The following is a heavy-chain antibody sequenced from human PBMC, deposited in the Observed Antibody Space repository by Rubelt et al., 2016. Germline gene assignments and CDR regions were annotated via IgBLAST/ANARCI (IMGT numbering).Heavy chain of an antibody. V-gene: IGHV3-23*04. J-gene: IGHJ5*02. D-gene: IGHD1-1*01. CDR3: AKAPDSYNWNYLYNWFDP. Sequence: EVQLVESGGGVVQPGRSLRLSCAASGFTFSSYAMSWVRQAPGKGLEWVSAISGSGGSTYYADSVKGRFTISRDNSKNTLYLQMNSLRAEDTAVYYCAKAPDSYNWNYLYNWFDPWGQGTLVTVSS. CDR2: ISGSGGST. CDR1: GFTFSSYA.